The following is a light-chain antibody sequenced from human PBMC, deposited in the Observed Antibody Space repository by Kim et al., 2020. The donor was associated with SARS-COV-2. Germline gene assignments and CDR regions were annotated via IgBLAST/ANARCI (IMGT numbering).Light chain of an antibody. J-gene: IGLJ3*02. Sequence: KTVRTPCTANSSSMASNYVQWYRQRPGSVPTIVIYEDNRRPSGVPDRFSGSIDSSSNSASLTISGLKTEDEADYYCQSYDGSIILFGGGTKLTVL. CDR3: QSYDGSIIL. CDR2: EDN. CDR1: SSSMASNY. V-gene: IGLV6-57*02.